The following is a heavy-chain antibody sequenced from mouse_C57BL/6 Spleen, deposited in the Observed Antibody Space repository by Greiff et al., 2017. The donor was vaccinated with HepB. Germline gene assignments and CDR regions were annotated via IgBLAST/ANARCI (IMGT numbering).Heavy chain of an antibody. D-gene: IGHD1-1*01. CDR2: IYPGDGDT. V-gene: IGHV1-82*01. CDR3: ARSGSSLDY. CDR1: GYAFSSSW. Sequence: QVQLQQSGPELVKPGASVKISCKASGYAFSSSWMNWVKQRPGKGLEWIGRIYPGDGDTNYNGKFKGKATLTVDTSSSTAYMELHSLTSEDSAVYFCARSGSSLDYWGQGTTLTVSS. J-gene: IGHJ2*01.